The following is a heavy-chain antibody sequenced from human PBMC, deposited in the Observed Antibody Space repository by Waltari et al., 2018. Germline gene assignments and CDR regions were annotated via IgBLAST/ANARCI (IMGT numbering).Heavy chain of an antibody. CDR3: ARLNYDYGLDV. Sequence: EVQLVQSGAEVKKPGESLRISCKGSGYSFSNHWISWVRQMPGKGLEWLGRIDPGDSYTNYSPSFQGHVSMSADKSISTAYHQWSSLKASDTAMYYCARLNYDYGLDVWGQGTTVTVSS. CDR2: IDPGDSYT. V-gene: IGHV5-10-1*03. J-gene: IGHJ6*02. CDR1: GYSFSNHW.